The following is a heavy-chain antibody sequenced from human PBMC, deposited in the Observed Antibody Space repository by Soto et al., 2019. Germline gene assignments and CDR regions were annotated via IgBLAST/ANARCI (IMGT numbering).Heavy chain of an antibody. J-gene: IGHJ4*02. D-gene: IGHD2-2*02. CDR1: GGTFSSYA. CDR3: ARVKENCSTTSCYKFFDF. V-gene: IGHV1-69*01. Sequence: QVQLVQSGAEVKKPGSSVKVSCKASGGTFSSYAVSWVRQAPGQGLEWVGEIIPMYVMPNLAHRFQGRVTVTADESTSTVYMEVSSLRSEDTAIYYCARVKENCSTTSCYKFFDFWGQGTLVTVSS. CDR2: IIPMYVMP.